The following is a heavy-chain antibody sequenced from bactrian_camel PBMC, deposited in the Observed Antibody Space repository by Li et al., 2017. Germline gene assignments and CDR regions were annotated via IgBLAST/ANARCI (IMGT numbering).Heavy chain of an antibody. Sequence: HVQLVESGGDLVRPGGSLRLSCQGSGYTFSTCSMGWYRQAPGKEREWVSAIDSDSGTYYADSVEGRFTNSRDNAKNMMYLQLNSLKTEDTAMYYCTIGGTQTWSAPEGQGTQVTVS. D-gene: IGHD6*01. CDR2: IDSDSGT. CDR1: GYTFSTCS. J-gene: IGHJ4*01. V-gene: IGHV3S9*01.